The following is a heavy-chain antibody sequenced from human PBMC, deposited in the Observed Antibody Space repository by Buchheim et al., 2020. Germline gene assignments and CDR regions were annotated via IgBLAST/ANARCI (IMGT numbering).Heavy chain of an antibody. D-gene: IGHD6-19*01. J-gene: IGHJ4*02. CDR3: ARDLAVAGTSSD. CDR2: ISSSSSYI. V-gene: IGHV3-21*01. CDR1: GFTFSSYS. Sequence: EVQLVESGGGLVKPGGSLRLSCAASGFTFSSYSMNWVRQAPGKGLEWVSSISSSSSYIYYAESVKGRFNISRDNAKNSLYLQMNSLRAEDTAVYYCARDLAVAGTSSDWGQGTL.